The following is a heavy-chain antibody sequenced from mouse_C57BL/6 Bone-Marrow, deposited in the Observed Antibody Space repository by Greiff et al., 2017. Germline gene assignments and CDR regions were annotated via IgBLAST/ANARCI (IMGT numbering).Heavy chain of an antibody. CDR1: GYTFTSYW. Sequence: QVQLQQPGAELVKPGASVKVSCKASGYTFTSYWMHWVKQRPGQGLEWIGRIHPYDSDTNYNQKFKGKATLTVDKASSTAYMQLSSLTSADSAVYDCASAGPCYAMDYWGQGTSVTVSS. J-gene: IGHJ4*01. V-gene: IGHV1-74*01. CDR3: ASAGPCYAMDY. CDR2: IHPYDSDT.